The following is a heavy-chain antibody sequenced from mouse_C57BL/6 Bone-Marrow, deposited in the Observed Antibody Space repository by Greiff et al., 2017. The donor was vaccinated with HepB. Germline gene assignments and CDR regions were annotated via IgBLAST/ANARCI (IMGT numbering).Heavy chain of an antibody. CDR1: GYTFTDYY. CDR2: INPYDGGT. D-gene: IGHD3-2*01. CDR3: ARGQLGYYAMDY. J-gene: IGHJ4*01. V-gene: IGHV1-19*01. Sequence: SGPVLVKPGASVKMSCKASGYTFTDYYMNWVKQSHGKSLEWIGVINPYDGGTSYNQKFKGKATLTVYKSSSTAYMELNSLTSEDYAVYYCARGQLGYYAMDYWGQGTSVTVSS.